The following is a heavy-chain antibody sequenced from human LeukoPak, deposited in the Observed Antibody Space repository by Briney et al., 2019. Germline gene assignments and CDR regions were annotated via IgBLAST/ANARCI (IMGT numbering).Heavy chain of an antibody. CDR2: IYYSGST. CDR1: GGSISSYY. D-gene: IGHD3-3*01. V-gene: IGHV4-59*01. CDR3: ASRSSIWSGYQDTLYYFDS. Sequence: SETLSLTCTVSGGSISSYYWSWIRQPPGKRLEWIGHIYYSGSTNYNPSLRSRVTISVDTSKNQFSLKLSSVTAADTAVYYCASRSSIWSGYQDTLYYFDSWGQGTLVTASS. J-gene: IGHJ4*02.